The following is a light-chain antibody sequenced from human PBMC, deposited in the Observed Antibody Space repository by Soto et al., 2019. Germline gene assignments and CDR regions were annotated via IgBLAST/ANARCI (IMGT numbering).Light chain of an antibody. CDR2: GNS. Sequence: QSALTQPPSASGSPGQSVTISCTGTKNDIGVYDFVSWYQQLPGTAPKLLIYGNSNRPSGVPDRFSGSKSGTSASLAITGLQAEDEADYYCQSYDSSLSGSVFGGGTKLTVL. CDR1: KNDIGVYDF. V-gene: IGLV1-40*01. CDR3: QSYDSSLSGSV. J-gene: IGLJ2*01.